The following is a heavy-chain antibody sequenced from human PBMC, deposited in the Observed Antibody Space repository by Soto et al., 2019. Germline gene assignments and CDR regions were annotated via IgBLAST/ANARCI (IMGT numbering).Heavy chain of an antibody. V-gene: IGHV3-48*03. J-gene: IGHJ6*02. CDR3: AILKGPEPPYYYYGMDV. Sequence: GGSLRLSCAASGFTFSSYEMNWVRQAPGKGLEWVSYISSSGSTIYYADSVKGRFTISRDNAKNSLYLQMNSLRAEDTAVYYCAILKGPEPPYYYYGMDVWGQGTTVTVS. CDR2: ISSSGSTI. CDR1: GFTFSSYE. D-gene: IGHD1-1*01.